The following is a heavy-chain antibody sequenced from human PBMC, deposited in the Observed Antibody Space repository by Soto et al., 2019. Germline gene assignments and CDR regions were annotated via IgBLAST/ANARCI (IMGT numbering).Heavy chain of an antibody. CDR3: AREVVTETTWGSFDS. V-gene: IGHV1-69*01. D-gene: IGHD2-21*02. J-gene: IGHJ4*02. Sequence: QVHLVQSGADGRKSGSSVRVSCTASGGGTLSNDALSWVRQAPGQGLEWLGRISPFFGTTDYSQSFQGRRTMTADASTGTVYMDLRSLKSDDTAVYYCAREVVTETTWGSFDSWGQGTLVTVSS. CDR1: GGGTLSNDA. CDR2: ISPFFGTT.